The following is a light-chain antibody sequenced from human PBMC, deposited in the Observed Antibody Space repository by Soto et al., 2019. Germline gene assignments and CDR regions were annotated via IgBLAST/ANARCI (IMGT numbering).Light chain of an antibody. CDR2: AAS. J-gene: IGKJ3*01. V-gene: IGKV1-39*01. CDR1: QSITTY. Sequence: DIQMTQSPSSLSASVGDRVTITCRASQSITTYLNWYQQKPGRAPNLLIYAASILQSGVPSRFSGSGSGADFTLTISSLQPEDFATYYCQQSYSTPRFTFGPGTKVDI. CDR3: QQSYSTPRFT.